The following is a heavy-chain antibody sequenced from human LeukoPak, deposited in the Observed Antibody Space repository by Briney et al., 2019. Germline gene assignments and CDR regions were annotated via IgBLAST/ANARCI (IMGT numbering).Heavy chain of an antibody. CDR2: ISGHGGVT. CDR3: AKVSYITMRVVVITGFDY. Sequence: PGGSLRLSCAASGLSFSSYGMSWVRQAPGKGLEWVSSISGHGGVTYYADSVKGRVTISRDNSNNTLHLQMNSLRAEDTAVYYCAKVSYITMRVVVITGFDYWGQGTLVTVSS. J-gene: IGHJ4*02. CDR1: GLSFSSYG. V-gene: IGHV3-23*01. D-gene: IGHD3-22*01.